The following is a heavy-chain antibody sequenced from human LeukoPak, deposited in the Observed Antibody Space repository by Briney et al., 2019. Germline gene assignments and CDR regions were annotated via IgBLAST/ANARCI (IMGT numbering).Heavy chain of an antibody. Sequence: GGSLRLSCAASGFTFSSYWMSWVRQSPGTGLECVANIKQDGRAKYYVDSVKGRFTIYRDNAKNSLYLQMNSVRAEDTAVYYCARDYYDSSGYRVIDYWGQGTLVSV. CDR2: IKQDGRAK. D-gene: IGHD3-22*01. CDR3: ARDYYDSSGYRVIDY. V-gene: IGHV3-7*01. CDR1: GFTFSSYW. J-gene: IGHJ4*02.